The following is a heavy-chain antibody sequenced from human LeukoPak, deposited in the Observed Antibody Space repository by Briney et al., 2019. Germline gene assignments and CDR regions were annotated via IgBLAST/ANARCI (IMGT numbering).Heavy chain of an antibody. J-gene: IGHJ4*02. CDR2: INHSGST. Sequence: SETLSLTCVVYGGSFSGYYWSWIRQPPGKGLEWIGEINHSGSTNYNPSLKSRVTISVDTSKNQFSLKLSSVTAADTAVYYCARVPLDYWGQGTLVTVSS. CDR1: GGSFSGYY. V-gene: IGHV4-34*01. CDR3: ARVPLDY.